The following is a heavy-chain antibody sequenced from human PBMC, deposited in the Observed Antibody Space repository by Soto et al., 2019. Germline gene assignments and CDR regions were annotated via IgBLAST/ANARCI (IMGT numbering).Heavy chain of an antibody. J-gene: IGHJ4*02. CDR1: GYTFTGYA. CDR3: ARAVAVAADFDY. Sequence: VSCKASGYTFTGYAMHWVRQAPGQRLEWMGWINAGNGNTKYSQKFQGRVTITRDTSASAAYMELSSLSSEDTAVYYCARAVAVAADFDYWGQGTLVPVSS. D-gene: IGHD6-19*01. V-gene: IGHV1-3*01. CDR2: INAGNGNT.